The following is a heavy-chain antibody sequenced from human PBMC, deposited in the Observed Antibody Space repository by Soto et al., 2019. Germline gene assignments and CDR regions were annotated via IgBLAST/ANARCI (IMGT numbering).Heavy chain of an antibody. V-gene: IGHV4-59*01. CDR3: ARGRRVASLDY. J-gene: IGHJ4*02. CDR2: IYYSGST. D-gene: IGHD2-15*01. Sequence: QVQLQESGPGLVKPSETLSLTCTVSGGSISSYYWSWIRQPPGKGLEWIGYIYYSGSTNYNPSLKGRAPIPEDPSKNQFSLKLSFVTAADTAVYYCARGRRVASLDYWGQETLVTVSP. CDR1: GGSISSYY.